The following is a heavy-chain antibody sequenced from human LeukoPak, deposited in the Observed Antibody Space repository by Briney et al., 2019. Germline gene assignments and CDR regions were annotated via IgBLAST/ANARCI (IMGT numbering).Heavy chain of an antibody. CDR1: GFTFDDYA. D-gene: IGHD2-8*01. J-gene: IGHJ3*02. Sequence: PGGSLRLSCAASGFTFDDYAMHWVRQAPGKGLEWVSGISWNSGSIGYADSVKGRFTISRDNAKNSLYLQMNSLRAEDTALYYCAKDTKKYCTNGVCYWHAFDIWGQGTMVTVSS. CDR2: ISWNSGSI. CDR3: AKDTKKYCTNGVCYWHAFDI. V-gene: IGHV3-9*01.